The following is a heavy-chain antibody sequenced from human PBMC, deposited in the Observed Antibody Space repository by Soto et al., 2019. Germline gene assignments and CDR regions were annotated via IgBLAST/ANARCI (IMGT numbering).Heavy chain of an antibody. CDR1: GNTLIELS. V-gene: IGHV1-24*01. Sequence: QVPLVQSGAEVKKPGASVKVSCKVSGNTLIELSMHWVRQAPGKGLEWMGGLDPEEGETIYAQKFQGRITMTEDTSTDTTYMELISLSSEYTAVYYCATVDGLRLRGFDYWGQGTLVTVSS. D-gene: IGHD4-17*01. CDR2: LDPEEGET. CDR3: ATVDGLRLRGFDY. J-gene: IGHJ4*02.